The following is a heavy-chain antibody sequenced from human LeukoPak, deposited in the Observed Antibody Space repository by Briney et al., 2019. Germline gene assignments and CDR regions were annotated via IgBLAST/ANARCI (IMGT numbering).Heavy chain of an antibody. CDR3: ARHGAGSYYVLVPTKTSYFDY. CDR2: IYYSGTT. Sequence: PSETLSLTCSVSGGSISSSSYYWGWIRQPPGKGLEWIGSIYYSGTTYYNPSLKSRVTISVDTSKNQFSLKLSSVTAADTAVYYCARHGAGSYYVLVPTKTSYFDYWGQGTLVTVSS. CDR1: GGSISSSSYY. J-gene: IGHJ4*02. V-gene: IGHV4-39*01. D-gene: IGHD1-26*01.